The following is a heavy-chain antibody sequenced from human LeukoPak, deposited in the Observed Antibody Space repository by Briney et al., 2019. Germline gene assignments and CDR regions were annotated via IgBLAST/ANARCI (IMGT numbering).Heavy chain of an antibody. CDR2: IYHSGST. Sequence: RSSETLSLTCAVSGYSISSGYYWGWIWQPPGKGLEWIGSIYHSGSTYYNPSLKSRVTISVDTSKNQFSLKLSSVTAADTAVYYCARRSAASQQQLNWFDPWGQGTLVTVSS. V-gene: IGHV4-38-2*01. J-gene: IGHJ5*02. CDR3: ARRSAASQQQLNWFDP. D-gene: IGHD6-13*01. CDR1: GYSISSGYY.